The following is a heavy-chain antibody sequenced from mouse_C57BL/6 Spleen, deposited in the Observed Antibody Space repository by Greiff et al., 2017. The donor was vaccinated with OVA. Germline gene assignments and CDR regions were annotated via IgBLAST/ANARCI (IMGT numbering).Heavy chain of an antibody. CDR3: ARNYGSPHFDY. J-gene: IGHJ2*01. CDR1: GYTFTSYW. CDR2: IYPSDSET. V-gene: IGHV1-61*01. Sequence: VQLQQPGAELVRPGSSVKLSCKASGYTFTSYWMDWVKQRPGQGLEWIGNIYPSDSETHYNQKFKDKATLTVDKSSSTAYMQLSSLTSEDSAVYYCARNYGSPHFDYWGQGTTLTVSS. D-gene: IGHD1-1*01.